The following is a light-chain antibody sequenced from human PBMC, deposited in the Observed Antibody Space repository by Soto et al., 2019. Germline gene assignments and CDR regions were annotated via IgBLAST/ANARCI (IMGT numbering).Light chain of an antibody. J-gene: IGLJ1*01. CDR1: SSNIGAGYD. CDR3: QTYDSSLSGSYV. Sequence: QSVLTQPPSVSGAPGQRVTISCTGSSSNIGAGYDVHWYQRLPGTAPKVLIYNNNNRPSGVPDRFPGSKSGTSASLAITGLHAEDEADYHCQTYDSSLSGSYVFGTGTKLTVL. V-gene: IGLV1-40*01. CDR2: NNN.